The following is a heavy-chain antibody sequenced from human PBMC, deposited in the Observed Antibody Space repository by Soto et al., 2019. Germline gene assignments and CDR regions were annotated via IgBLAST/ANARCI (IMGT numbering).Heavy chain of an antibody. CDR3: ARVGSSGWSPDY. CDR1: GGSISGHY. Sequence: LSLTCTVSGGSISGHYWTWIRQSPGKGLEWIGYIFYSGSTNYNPSLKSRVTISVDTSKNQFSLKLSSVTAADTAVYYCARVGSSGWSPDYWGQGTLVTVSS. V-gene: IGHV4-59*11. CDR2: IFYSGST. J-gene: IGHJ4*02. D-gene: IGHD6-19*01.